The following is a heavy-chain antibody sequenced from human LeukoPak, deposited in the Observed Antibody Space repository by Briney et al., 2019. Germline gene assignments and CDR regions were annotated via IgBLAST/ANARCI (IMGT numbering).Heavy chain of an antibody. V-gene: IGHV4-59*01. Sequence: KPSETLSLPCPVSGCSISSYYWSWIRQAPGKGLEWIGYIYYSGSTNYNPSLRSRVTMSVDTSKNQFSLNLSSVTAADTAVYYCARVASWPTGTDYWGQGTLVTVSS. D-gene: IGHD1-1*01. J-gene: IGHJ4*02. CDR2: IYYSGST. CDR3: ARVASWPTGTDY. CDR1: GCSISSYY.